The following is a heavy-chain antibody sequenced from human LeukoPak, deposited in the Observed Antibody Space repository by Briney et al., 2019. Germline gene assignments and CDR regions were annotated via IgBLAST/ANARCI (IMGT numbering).Heavy chain of an antibody. Sequence: SETLSLTCTVSGGSISSSIYYWGWIRQPPGKGLEWIGTIYYSGSTYYNPSLKSRVTISVDTSKNQFSLKLSSVTAADTAVYYCARHSPYYGSEYWGLGTLVTVSS. CDR2: IYYSGST. CDR3: ARHSPYYGSEY. J-gene: IGHJ4*02. D-gene: IGHD3-10*01. CDR1: GGSISSSIYY. V-gene: IGHV4-39*01.